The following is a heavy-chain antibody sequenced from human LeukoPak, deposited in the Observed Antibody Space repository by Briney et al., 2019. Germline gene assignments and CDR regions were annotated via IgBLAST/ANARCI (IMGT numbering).Heavy chain of an antibody. CDR2: INPNSGGT. CDR3: AREGQWLVSHYYYYMDV. J-gene: IGHJ6*03. V-gene: IGHV1-2*02. Sequence: GASVEVSCKASGYTFTGYYMHWVRQAPGQGLEWMGWINPNSGGTNYAQKFQGRVTMTRDTSISTAYMELSRLRSDDTAVYYCAREGQWLVSHYYYYMDVWGKGTTVTVSS. CDR1: GYTFTGYY. D-gene: IGHD6-19*01.